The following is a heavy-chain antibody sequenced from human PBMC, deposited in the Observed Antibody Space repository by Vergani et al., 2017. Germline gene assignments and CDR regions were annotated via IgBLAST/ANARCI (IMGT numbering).Heavy chain of an antibody. Sequence: QVQLQEPGPGLVKPSQTLSLTCTVSGASVNSYYWSWIRQPPGKGLEWMGYVSFRGDTLYDPSVKGRMTISLNTSSNQFSLYLTSVTAADTAVYYCARSRIYYGAGSPDYWGQGTLVTVSS. V-gene: IGHV4-59*02. CDR1: GASVNSYY. D-gene: IGHD3-10*01. J-gene: IGHJ4*02. CDR2: VSFRGDT. CDR3: ARSRIYYGAGSPDY.